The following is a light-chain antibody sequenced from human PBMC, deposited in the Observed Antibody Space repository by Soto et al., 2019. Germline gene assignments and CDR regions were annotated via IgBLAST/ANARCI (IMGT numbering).Light chain of an antibody. CDR2: GTS. CDR1: QSITNNY. Sequence: IVLTQSPDTLSLSPGERATFSCRATQSITNNYVAWHQQKPGQAPRLLIYGTSRRATGIPDRISGSGSGTDFTLSITGLEPEDFAVYYCHQYLDSPNTFGQGTKREIK. J-gene: IGKJ2*01. V-gene: IGKV3-20*01. CDR3: HQYLDSPNT.